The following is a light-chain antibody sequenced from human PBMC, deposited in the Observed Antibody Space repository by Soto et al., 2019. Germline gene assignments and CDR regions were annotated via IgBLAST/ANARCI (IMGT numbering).Light chain of an antibody. J-gene: IGKJ2*01. CDR3: QQYNRWPYT. CDR2: GAS. V-gene: IGKV3-15*01. CDR1: QSVSSN. Sequence: EIVMTQSPVTLSVSPGERATLSCRASQSVSSNLAWYQQKPGQAPSLLIYGASTRATGIPASFSGSGSGTEFTLTIRSLQSEDFAVYYCQQYNRWPYTFGQGTKLEIK.